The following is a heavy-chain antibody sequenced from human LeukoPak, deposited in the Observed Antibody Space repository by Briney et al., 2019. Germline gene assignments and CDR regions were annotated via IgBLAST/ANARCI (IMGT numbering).Heavy chain of an antibody. CDR1: GYTFTSYD. Sequence: ASVTVSCKASGYTFTSYDINWVRQATGQGLEWMGWMNPNSGNTGYAQKFQGRVTMTRNTSISTAYMELSSLRSEDTAVYYCARGRAVAAPTRYFDLWGRGTLVTVSS. J-gene: IGHJ2*01. D-gene: IGHD6-19*01. V-gene: IGHV1-8*01. CDR3: ARGRAVAAPTRYFDL. CDR2: MNPNSGNT.